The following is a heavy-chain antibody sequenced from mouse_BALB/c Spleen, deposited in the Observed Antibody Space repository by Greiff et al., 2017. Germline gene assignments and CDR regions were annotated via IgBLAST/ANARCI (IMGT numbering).Heavy chain of an antibody. CDR1: GFSLTSYG. D-gene: IGHD1-1*01. CDR2: IWSGGST. V-gene: IGHV2-2*02. CDR3: ARDYGSSLYYAMDY. Sequence: VQLVESGPGLVQPSQSLSITCTVSGFSLTSYGVHWVRQSPGKGLEWLGVIWSGGSTDYNAAFISRLSISKDNSKSQVFFKMNSLQANDTAIYYCARDYGSSLYYAMDYWGQGTSVTVSS. J-gene: IGHJ4*01.